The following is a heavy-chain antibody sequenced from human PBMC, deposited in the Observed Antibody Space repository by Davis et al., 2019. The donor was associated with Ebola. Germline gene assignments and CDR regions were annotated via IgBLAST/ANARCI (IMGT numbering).Heavy chain of an antibody. CDR2: IYRGGPT. CDR1: GFTFSSYA. D-gene: IGHD3-22*01. J-gene: IGHJ4*02. V-gene: IGHV3-66*01. CDR3: VKGSITMTVVVYFDL. Sequence: PGGSLRLSCAASGFTFSSYAMSWVRQAPGKGLEWVSVIYRGGPTNYVDSVKGRFTISRDNSKNTLYLQMNSLRPEDTAVYYCVKGSITMTVVVYFDLWGQGTLVTVSS.